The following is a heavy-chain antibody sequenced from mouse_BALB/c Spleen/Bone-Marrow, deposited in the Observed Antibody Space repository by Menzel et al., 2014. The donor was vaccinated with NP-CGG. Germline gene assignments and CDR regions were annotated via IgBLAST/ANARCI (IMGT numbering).Heavy chain of an antibody. J-gene: IGHJ2*01. CDR3: ARGLGFFDY. D-gene: IGHD4-1*01. CDR2: INSNGGST. Sequence: EVQLVESGGGLVQPGGSLKLSCAASGFTFSSYGMSWVRQTPDKRLELVATINSNGGSTYYPDSVKGRFTISRDNVKNTLYLQMSSLKSEDTATYYCARGLGFFDYWGQGTTLTVSS. CDR1: GFTFSSYG. V-gene: IGHV5-6-3*01.